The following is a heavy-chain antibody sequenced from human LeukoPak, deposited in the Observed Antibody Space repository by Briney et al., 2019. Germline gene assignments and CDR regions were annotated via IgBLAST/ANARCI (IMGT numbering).Heavy chain of an antibody. V-gene: IGHV3-13*04. Sequence: GGPLRLSCAASGFIFSTYDMHWVRHAAGKGLEWVSAIDTAGGTYYPGSVKGRFTISRENTKNSLYLQMNSLRAGDTAVYYCIRESNYYDSSTSPGYFDLWGRGTLVTVSS. J-gene: IGHJ2*01. CDR2: IDTAGGT. D-gene: IGHD3-22*01. CDR3: IRESNYYDSSTSPGYFDL. CDR1: GFIFSTYD.